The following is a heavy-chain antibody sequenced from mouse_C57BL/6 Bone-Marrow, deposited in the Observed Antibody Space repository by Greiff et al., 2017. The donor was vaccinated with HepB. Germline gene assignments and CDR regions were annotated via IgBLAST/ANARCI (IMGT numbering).Heavy chain of an antibody. V-gene: IGHV1-77*01. D-gene: IGHD2-4*01. CDR2: IGPGSGST. CDR3: ARIIYYDYDDLHYYAMDY. J-gene: IGHJ4*01. Sequence: QVQLQQPGAELVKPGASVKVSCKASGYTFTDYYINWVKQRPGQGLEWIGKIGPGSGSTYYNEKFKGKATLTADKSSSTAYMQLSSLTSEDSAVYFCARIIYYDYDDLHYYAMDYWGQGTSVTVSS. CDR1: GYTFTDYY.